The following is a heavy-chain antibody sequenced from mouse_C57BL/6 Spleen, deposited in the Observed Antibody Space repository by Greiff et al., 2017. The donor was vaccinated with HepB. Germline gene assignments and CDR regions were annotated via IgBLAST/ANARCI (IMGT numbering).Heavy chain of an antibody. J-gene: IGHJ3*01. D-gene: IGHD4-1*02. CDR1: GYTFTSYW. CDR2: INPSSGYT. CDR3: ASTGTGFAY. V-gene: IGHV1-7*01. Sequence: QVQLKQSGAELAKPGASVKLSCKASGYTFTSYWMHWVKQRPGQGLEWIGYINPSSGYTKYNQKFKDKATLTADKSSSAAYMQLSSVTDEDSAVYDCASTGTGFAYWGQGTLVTVSA.